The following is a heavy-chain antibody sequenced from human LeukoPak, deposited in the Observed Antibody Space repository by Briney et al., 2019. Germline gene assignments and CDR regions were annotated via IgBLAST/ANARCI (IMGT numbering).Heavy chain of an antibody. V-gene: IGHV3-33*01. CDR1: GFTFSTYG. CDR3: ARDGHQLLDYYYYGMDV. Sequence: GRSLRLSCAASGFTFSTYGMHWVRQPPGKGLEWVAVIWHDGSIKYYADSVKGRFTISRDNSKNTLYLQMNSLRAEDTAVYYCARDGHQLLDYYYYGMDVWGQGTTVTVSS. D-gene: IGHD2-2*01. CDR2: IWHDGSIK. J-gene: IGHJ6*02.